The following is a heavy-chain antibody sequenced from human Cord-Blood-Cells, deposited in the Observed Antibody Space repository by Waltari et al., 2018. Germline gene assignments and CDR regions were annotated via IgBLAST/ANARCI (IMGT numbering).Heavy chain of an antibody. Sequence: QVQLEQSGAEVKKPGASVKVSCKASGYTFTGYYMHWVRQAPGQGLEWMGWINPSSGGTNYAQKFQGWVTMTRDTSISTAYMELSRLRSDDTAVYYCARGDLSGSYFDYWGQGTLVTVSS. CDR1: GYTFTGYY. CDR3: ARGDLSGSYFDY. V-gene: IGHV1-2*04. D-gene: IGHD1-26*01. CDR2: INPSSGGT. J-gene: IGHJ4*02.